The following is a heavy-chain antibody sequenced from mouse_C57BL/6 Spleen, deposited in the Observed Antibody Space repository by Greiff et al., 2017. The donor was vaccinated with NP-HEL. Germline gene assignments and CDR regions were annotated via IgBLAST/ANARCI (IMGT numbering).Heavy chain of an antibody. D-gene: IGHD1-1*01. V-gene: IGHV1-64*01. CDR1: GYTFTSYW. CDR2: IHPNSGST. J-gene: IGHJ2*01. CDR3: ARPPYYYGSSLYYFDY. Sequence: QVQLQQPGAELVKPGASVKLSCKASGYTFTSYWMHWVKQRPGQGLEWIGMIHPNSGSTNYNEKFKSKATLTVDKSSSTAYMQLSSLTSEDSAVYYCARPPYYYGSSLYYFDYWGQGTTLTVSS.